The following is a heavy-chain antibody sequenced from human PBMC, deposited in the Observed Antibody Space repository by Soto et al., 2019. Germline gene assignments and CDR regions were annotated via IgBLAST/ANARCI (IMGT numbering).Heavy chain of an antibody. Sequence: QVQLVESVGGLVKPGGSLRLTCAASGFSISDHYMSWLRQAPGKVLEWVSYSSNSGTFTKYADSVKGRFSISRDNAKNSLYLAINSLRGEDTAIYYCARSGDNYNVLDYWGQGTPVTVSS. V-gene: IGHV3-11*05. J-gene: IGHJ4*02. D-gene: IGHD3-10*02. CDR1: GFSISDHY. CDR3: ARSGDNYNVLDY. CDR2: SSNSGTFT.